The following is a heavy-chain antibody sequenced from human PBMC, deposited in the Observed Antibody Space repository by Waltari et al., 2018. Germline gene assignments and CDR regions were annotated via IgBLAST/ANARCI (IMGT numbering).Heavy chain of an antibody. V-gene: IGHV3-53*01. CDR1: GFTVSNNY. CDR2: MYSGGTK. Sequence: EVQLVESGGGLMQPGGSLRLSCAASGFTVSNNYMSWVRQAPGKGLEWVSVMYSGGTKHYADSVKGRLTISGDNSKNTLYLQMNSLRAEDTAVYYCARGAPRDWGQGTLVTVSS. CDR3: ARGAPRD. J-gene: IGHJ4*02.